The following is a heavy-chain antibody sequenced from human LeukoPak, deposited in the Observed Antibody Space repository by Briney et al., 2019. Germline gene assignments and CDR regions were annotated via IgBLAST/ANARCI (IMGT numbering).Heavy chain of an antibody. CDR1: GFTFSNYG. J-gene: IGHJ6*02. V-gene: IGHV3-30*18. D-gene: IGHD2-2*01. CDR3: AKEKGIYCSSIDCSPGMDV. Sequence: GGSLRLSCAASGFTFSNYGMHWVRQAPGKGLGWVAVISYDGSNKYYADSVKGRFTFSRDNSKNTLYLQMSSLRAEDTAVYYCAKEKGIYCSSIDCSPGMDVWGQGTTVTVSS. CDR2: ISYDGSNK.